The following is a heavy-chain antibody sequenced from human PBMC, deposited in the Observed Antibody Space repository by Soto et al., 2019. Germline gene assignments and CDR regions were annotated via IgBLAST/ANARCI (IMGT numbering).Heavy chain of an antibody. V-gene: IGHV2-5*02. D-gene: IGHD2-21*01. CDR3: AHYLLEFLNVDY. CDR2: IYWDADK. CDR1: GFSLSTSGVG. J-gene: IGHJ4*01. Sequence: QITLKESGPTLVKPTQTLTLTCTFSGFSLSTSGVGVGWIRQPPGKALEWLALIYWDADKRYTPSLKSRLTVTKATSKHRLVLTMTNMHPVDTATYYYAHYLLEFLNVDYWGHGTLVTVSS.